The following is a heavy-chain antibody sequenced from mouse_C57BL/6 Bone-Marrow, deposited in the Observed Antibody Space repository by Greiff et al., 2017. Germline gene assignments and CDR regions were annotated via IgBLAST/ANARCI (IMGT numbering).Heavy chain of an antibody. CDR3: ERWGIYDAMDY. Sequence: VQLQQSGAELVKPGASVKMSCKASGYTFTSYWITWVKQRPGQGLEWIGDIYPGSGSTNYNEKFKSKATLTVDTSSSTAFMQLSSLTSEDSAVYYCERWGIYDAMDYWGQGTSVTVSS. V-gene: IGHV1-55*01. J-gene: IGHJ4*01. CDR1: GYTFTSYW. CDR2: IYPGSGST.